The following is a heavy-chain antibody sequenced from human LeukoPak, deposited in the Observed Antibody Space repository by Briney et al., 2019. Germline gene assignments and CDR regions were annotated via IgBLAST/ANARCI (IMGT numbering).Heavy chain of an antibody. CDR1: GFTVSSNY. V-gene: IGHV3-66*01. CDR2: IYSGGST. D-gene: IGHD2-15*01. CDR3: ARDRWPNWFDP. Sequence: GGSLRLSCAASGFTVSSNYMSWVRQAPGKGLEWVSVIYSGGSTYYADSVKGRFTISRDNSKNTLYLQMNSLRAEDTAVYYCARDRWPNWFDPWGQGTLVTVSS. J-gene: IGHJ5*02.